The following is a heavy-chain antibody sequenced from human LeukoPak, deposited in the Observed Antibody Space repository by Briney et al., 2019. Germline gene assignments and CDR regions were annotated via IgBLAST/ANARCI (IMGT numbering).Heavy chain of an antibody. J-gene: IGHJ6*03. D-gene: IGHD6-13*01. Sequence: ASVKVSCKASGGTFSSYAISWVRQAPGQGLEWMGGIIPIFGTANYAQKFQGRVTITTDESTSTAYMELSSLRSEDTAVYYCARAQYSSSWTPYYYYMDVWGKGTTVTV. V-gene: IGHV1-69*05. CDR2: IIPIFGTA. CDR3: ARAQYSSSWTPYYYYMDV. CDR1: GGTFSSYA.